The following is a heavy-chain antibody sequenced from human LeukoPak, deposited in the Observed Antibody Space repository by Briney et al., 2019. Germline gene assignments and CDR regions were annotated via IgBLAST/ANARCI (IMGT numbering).Heavy chain of an antibody. CDR1: GYTFTGYY. CDR2: IYPNSGGT. J-gene: IGHJ4*01. CDR3: AIHCSSTSCRELIDY. V-gene: IGHV1-2*02. D-gene: IGHD2-2*01. Sequence: GASVKVSCKASGYTFTGYYMHWVRQAPGQGLEWMGWIYPNSGGTNYAQKFQGRVTMTRDTSISTAYMELSRLRSDDTAVYYCAIHCSSTSCRELIDYWGQGTLVTVSS.